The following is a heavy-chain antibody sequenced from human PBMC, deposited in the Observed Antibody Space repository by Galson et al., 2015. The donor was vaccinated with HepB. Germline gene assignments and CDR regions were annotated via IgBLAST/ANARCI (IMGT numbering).Heavy chain of an antibody. Sequence: SLRLSCAASGLTKYATTWVRQAPGKGLEWVSTIGGNDGTTYYADSVKGQFTISRDNSKNTLYLQMNSLRVEDTAIYYCAKTTGRFSADFFWGQGTLVTVSS. V-gene: IGHV3-23*01. J-gene: IGHJ1*01. CDR2: IGGNDGTT. CDR3: AKTTGRFSADFF. D-gene: IGHD2-8*02. CDR1: GLTKYA.